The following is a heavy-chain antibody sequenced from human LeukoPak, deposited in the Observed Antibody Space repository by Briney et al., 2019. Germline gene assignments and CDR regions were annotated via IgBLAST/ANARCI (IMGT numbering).Heavy chain of an antibody. Sequence: ASVKVSCKASGYTFTSYGISWVRQAPGQGLEWMGWISAYNGNTNYAQKLQGRVTMTTDTSTSTAYMELRSLRSEDTAVYYCARYPYCSGGSCYWYFDYWGQGTLVTVSS. V-gene: IGHV1-18*01. CDR1: GYTFTSYG. J-gene: IGHJ4*02. D-gene: IGHD2-15*01. CDR3: ARYPYCSGGSCYWYFDY. CDR2: ISAYNGNT.